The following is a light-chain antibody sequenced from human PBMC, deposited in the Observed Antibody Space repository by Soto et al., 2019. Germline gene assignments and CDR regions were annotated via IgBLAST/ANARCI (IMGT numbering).Light chain of an antibody. CDR3: QLWDSSRGELV. V-gene: IGLV3-21*02. CDR2: DYS. CDR1: SIRTRS. J-gene: IGLJ2*01. Sequence: SYELTQPPSVSVAPGQTATITCGGNSIRTRSVHWYQQKPGQAPVLVVNDYSDRPSGIPERFSGSHSGNTATLTITRVEAGDEADYDCQLWDSSRGELVFGGGSKLTFL.